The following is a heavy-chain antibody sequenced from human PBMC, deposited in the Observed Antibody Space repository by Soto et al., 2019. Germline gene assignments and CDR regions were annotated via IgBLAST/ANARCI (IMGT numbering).Heavy chain of an antibody. CDR2: IWYDGSNK. J-gene: IGHJ6*02. CDR1: GFTFSSYG. CDR3: ARECSDYDILTGYYYYGMDV. Sequence: PGGSLRLSCAASGFTFSSYGMHWVRQAPGKGLEWVAVIWYDGSNKYYADSVKGRFTISRDNSKNTLYLQMNSLRAEDTAVYYCARECSDYDILTGYYYYGMDVWGQGTTVTVSS. V-gene: IGHV3-33*01. D-gene: IGHD3-9*01.